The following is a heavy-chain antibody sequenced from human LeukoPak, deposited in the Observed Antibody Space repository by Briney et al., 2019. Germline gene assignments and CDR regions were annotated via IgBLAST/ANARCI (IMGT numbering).Heavy chain of an antibody. D-gene: IGHD3/OR15-3a*01. CDR1: GFTFSSYG. CDR3: AKEPGTGRLSTGFDY. V-gene: IGHV3-30*02. J-gene: IGHJ4*02. CDR2: IRYDESNK. Sequence: QPGGSLRLSCAASGFTFSSYGMHWVRQAPGKGLEWVAFIRYDESNKYYADSVKGRFTISRDNSKNTLYLQLNSLRTEDTAVYYCAKEPGTGRLSTGFDYCGQGTLVTVSS.